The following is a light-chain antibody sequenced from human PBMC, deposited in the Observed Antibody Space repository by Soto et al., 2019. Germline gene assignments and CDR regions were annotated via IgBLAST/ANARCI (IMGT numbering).Light chain of an antibody. V-gene: IGKV3-20*01. Sequence: EIVLTQSPGTLSLSPGRRATLSCRASQRIDKNYLAWYQQKPGQAPRLLIFDASRRATGIPDRFSGSGSGTDFTLTISRLEPEDFAVYYCQQHGASITFGPGTKVDIK. J-gene: IGKJ3*01. CDR1: QRIDKNY. CDR3: QQHGASIT. CDR2: DAS.